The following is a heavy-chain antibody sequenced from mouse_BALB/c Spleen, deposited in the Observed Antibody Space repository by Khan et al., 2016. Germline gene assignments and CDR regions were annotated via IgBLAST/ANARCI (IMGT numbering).Heavy chain of an antibody. V-gene: IGHV1-80*01. Sequence: QVQLQQSGAELVRPGSSVKISCKASDYAFSSYRMNWVKQRPGQGLEWIGQIYPGDGDTNYNGKFKGKATLTADKSSSTAYMQLSSLTSEDSAVYFCARVSSSGYVAWFAYWGQGTLVTVSA. D-gene: IGHD3-1*01. CDR1: DYAFSSYR. J-gene: IGHJ3*01. CDR3: ARVSSSGYVAWFAY. CDR2: IYPGDGDT.